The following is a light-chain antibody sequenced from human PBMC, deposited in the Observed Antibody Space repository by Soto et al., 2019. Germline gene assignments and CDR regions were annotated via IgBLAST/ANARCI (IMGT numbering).Light chain of an antibody. CDR3: ISYTSSNTLEV. CDR2: EVS. J-gene: IGLJ3*02. V-gene: IGLV2-14*01. Sequence: QPVLTQPASVSGSPGQSITISCTGTSSDVGSYNYVSWYQQHPGKAPKLMIYEVSNRPSGVSKRFSGSKSGNTASLTISGLQAEDEADYYCISYTSSNTLEVFGGGTKLTVL. CDR1: SSDVGSYNY.